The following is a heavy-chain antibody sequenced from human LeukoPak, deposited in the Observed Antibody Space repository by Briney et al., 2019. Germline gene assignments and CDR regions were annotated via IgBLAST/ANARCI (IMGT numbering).Heavy chain of an antibody. Sequence: GASVKVSCKASGYTFTSYGISWVRQAPGQGLEWMGWISAYNGNTNYAQKLQGRVTMTTDTSTSTAYMELRSLRSDDTAVYYCARAVTAMAYNWFDPWGQGTLVTVSS. CDR3: ARAVTAMAYNWFDP. CDR2: ISAYNGNT. D-gene: IGHD5-18*01. J-gene: IGHJ5*02. V-gene: IGHV1-18*01. CDR1: GYTFTSYG.